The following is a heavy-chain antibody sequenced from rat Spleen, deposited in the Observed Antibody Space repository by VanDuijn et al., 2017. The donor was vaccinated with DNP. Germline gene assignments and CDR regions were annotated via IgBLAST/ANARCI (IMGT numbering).Heavy chain of an antibody. D-gene: IGHD1-6*01. V-gene: IGHV1-43*01. Sequence: QVQLQQSGAELAKPGSSVMISCRASGYTFTSYYISWIKQTTGQGLEYIGYINTGSGGTNYNEKFNGKATLTVDKFSSTAFMQLSSLTPDDSAVYYCASPYPTYYGSFFDYWGQGVMVTVSS. CDR2: INTGSGGT. CDR1: GYTFTSYY. J-gene: IGHJ2*01. CDR3: ASPYPTYYGSFFDY.